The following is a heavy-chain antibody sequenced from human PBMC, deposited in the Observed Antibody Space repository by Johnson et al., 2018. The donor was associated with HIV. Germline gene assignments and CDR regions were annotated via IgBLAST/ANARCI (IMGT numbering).Heavy chain of an antibody. CDR1: GFIFSDYD. CDR2: IRYDGSKN. D-gene: IGHD4-23*01. J-gene: IGHJ3*02. CDR3: ARVGGNSLGDHHRHAFDI. V-gene: IGHV3-30*02. Sequence: QVQLVESGGGVVQPGGSLTLSCAASGFIFSDYDMHWVRQAPGKGLEWVAIIRYDGSKNYYTDSVKGRFTISRDNSKKTFYLQMNSLRPYDTAVYYCARVGGNSLGDHHRHAFDIWGQGTMVTVSS.